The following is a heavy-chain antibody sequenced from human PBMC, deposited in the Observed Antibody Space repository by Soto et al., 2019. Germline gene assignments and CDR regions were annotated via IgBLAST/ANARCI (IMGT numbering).Heavy chain of an antibody. J-gene: IGHJ5*01. V-gene: IGHV1-18*04. Sequence: ASVKVSCKASGYTPADFGISWVRQAPGQGLGWMGWVSGNNGASNPAPKVQGRITMTLDTSTGVSYMALRSLRSDDTAIYYCVRDQKYFRVNGNWFDSWGQGTLVTVSS. D-gene: IGHD2-2*01. CDR3: VRDQKYFRVNGNWFDS. CDR1: GYTPADFG. CDR2: VSGNNGAS.